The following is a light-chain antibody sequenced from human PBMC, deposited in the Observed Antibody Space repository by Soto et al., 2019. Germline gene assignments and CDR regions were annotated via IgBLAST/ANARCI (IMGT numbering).Light chain of an antibody. CDR3: AAWDDSLSAFYV. CDR1: SSNIGSNY. J-gene: IGLJ1*01. V-gene: IGLV1-47*02. Sequence: QSVLTQPPSASGTPGHRVTSSWSGSSSNIGSNYVYWYQQLPGTAPKLPISSNNQRPSGVPDRFSGSKSGTSASLAISGLRSEDEADYYCAAWDDSLSAFYVFGTGTKAPS. CDR2: SNN.